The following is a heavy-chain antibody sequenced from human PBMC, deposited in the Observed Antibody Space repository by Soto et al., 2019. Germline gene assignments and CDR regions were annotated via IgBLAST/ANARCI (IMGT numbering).Heavy chain of an antibody. D-gene: IGHD3-22*01. Sequence: ASVKVSCKASGYTFTGYYMHWVRQAPGQGLEWMGWINPNSGGTNYAQKFQGRVTMTRDTSISTAYMELSRLRSDDTAVYYCARDQDYYDSSGTLDYWGQGXLVTVYS. J-gene: IGHJ4*02. V-gene: IGHV1-2*02. CDR2: INPNSGGT. CDR3: ARDQDYYDSSGTLDY. CDR1: GYTFTGYY.